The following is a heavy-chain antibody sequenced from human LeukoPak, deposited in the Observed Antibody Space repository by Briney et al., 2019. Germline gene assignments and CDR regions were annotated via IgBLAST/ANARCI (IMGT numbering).Heavy chain of an antibody. V-gene: IGHV3-7*01. J-gene: IGHJ4*02. Sequence: GGSLRLSCAASGFTFSSYWMSWVRQAPGKGLEWVANIKQDGSEKYYVDSVKGRFTISRDNAKNSLYLQMNSLRAEDTAVYYCARIAPVVVVPAATFDYWGQGTLVTVSS. CDR2: IKQDGSEK. CDR3: ARIAPVVVVPAATFDY. D-gene: IGHD2-2*01. CDR1: GFTFSSYW.